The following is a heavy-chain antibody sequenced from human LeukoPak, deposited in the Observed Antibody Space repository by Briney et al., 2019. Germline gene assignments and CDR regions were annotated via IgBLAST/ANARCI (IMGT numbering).Heavy chain of an antibody. Sequence: GGSLRLSCAASGFTFSSYWMNWVRQASGKGLVWVSRIASDGSSTTYADSVKGRFSISRDNAKNTLYLQMNSLRVEDMAVYYCARGRPHGNDYRGQGTLVTVSS. CDR1: GFTFSSYW. CDR2: IASDGSST. D-gene: IGHD4-23*01. J-gene: IGHJ4*02. V-gene: IGHV3-74*01. CDR3: ARGRPHGNDY.